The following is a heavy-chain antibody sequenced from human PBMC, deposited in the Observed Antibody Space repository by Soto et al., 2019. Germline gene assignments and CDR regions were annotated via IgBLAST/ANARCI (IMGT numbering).Heavy chain of an antibody. D-gene: IGHD2-2*01. CDR3: AREDRDRETGLVHAAIAGMDV. CDR2: IIPIFGIA. V-gene: IGHV1-69*08. Sequence: QVQLVQSGAEVKKPGSSVKVSCKASGGTFSRYSITWVRQAPGHGLEWIGRIIPIFGIASYAQKFQGRVTITADESTRTAYMELSSLRSDDTAVYYCAREDRDRETGLVHAAIAGMDVWGQGTTVTVSS. CDR1: GGTFSRYS. J-gene: IGHJ6*02.